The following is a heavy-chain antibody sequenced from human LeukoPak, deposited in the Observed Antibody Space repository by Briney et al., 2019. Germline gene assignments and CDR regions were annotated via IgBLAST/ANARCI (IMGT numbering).Heavy chain of an antibody. J-gene: IGHJ6*03. CDR3: ARHQLGSTRSMDV. CDR1: GGSISSYY. V-gene: IGHV4-59*08. Sequence: PSETLSLTCTVSGGSISSYYWSWIRQPPGKGLEWIGYIYYSGSTYYNPSLKSRVTISVGTSKNQFSLKLSSVTAADTAVYYCARHQLGSTRSMDVWGKGTTVTISS. D-gene: IGHD1-26*01. CDR2: IYYSGST.